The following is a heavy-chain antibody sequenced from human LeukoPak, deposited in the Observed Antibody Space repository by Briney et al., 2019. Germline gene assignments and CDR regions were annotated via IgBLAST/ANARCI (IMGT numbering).Heavy chain of an antibody. Sequence: GGSLRLSCAASGFTFSSYAMSWVRQAPGKGLEWVSAISGSGDFAYYADSVKGRFTISRDNSKNTLYLQMNSLRAEDTAVYYCAKDIRGGLYYYYMDVWGKGTTVTISS. J-gene: IGHJ6*03. CDR1: GFTFSSYA. V-gene: IGHV3-23*01. CDR3: AKDIRGGLYYYYMDV. D-gene: IGHD3-16*01. CDR2: ISGSGDFA.